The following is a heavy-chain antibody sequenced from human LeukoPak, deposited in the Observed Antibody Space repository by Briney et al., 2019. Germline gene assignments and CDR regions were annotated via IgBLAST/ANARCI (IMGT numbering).Heavy chain of an antibody. Sequence: ASVKVSCKASGGTFSSYAISWVRQAPGEGLEWMGGIIPILGTANYTQKFQGRVTITADESTSTAYMEVSSLRSEDTAVYYCARYYDILTGYAALYYYYGMDVWGQGTTVTVSS. D-gene: IGHD3-9*01. V-gene: IGHV1-69*13. J-gene: IGHJ6*02. CDR1: GGTFSSYA. CDR2: IIPILGTA. CDR3: ARYYDILTGYAALYYYYGMDV.